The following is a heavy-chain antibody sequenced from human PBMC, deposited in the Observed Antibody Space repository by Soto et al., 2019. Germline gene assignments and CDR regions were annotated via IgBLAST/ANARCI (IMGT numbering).Heavy chain of an antibody. CDR2: ISGSGGST. J-gene: IGHJ5*02. V-gene: IGHV3-23*01. D-gene: IGHD3-9*01. CDR3: ATGPLTGHPNWFDP. CDR1: GFICSSYD. Sequence: PGGSLRLSCAVSGFICSSYDMSWVRQAPGKGLEWVSAISGSGGSTYYADSVKGRFTISRDNSKNTLYLQMNSLRAEDTAVYYCATGPLTGHPNWFDPWGQGTLVTVSS.